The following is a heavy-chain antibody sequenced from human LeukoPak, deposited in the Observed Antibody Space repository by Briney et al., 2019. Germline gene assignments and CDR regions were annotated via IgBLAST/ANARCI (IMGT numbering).Heavy chain of an antibody. J-gene: IGHJ4*02. CDR2: MYYNDNT. V-gene: IGHV4-59*12. D-gene: IGHD3-10*01. CDR1: GASITDYF. CDR3: ARSGSYIDY. Sequence: SGTLSLTCTVSGASITDYFWSWIRQPPGKGLEYIGYMYYNDNTDYNPSLKSRVTISMDTSKNQFSLKLSSVTAADTAVYYCARSGSYIDYWGQGTLVTVSS.